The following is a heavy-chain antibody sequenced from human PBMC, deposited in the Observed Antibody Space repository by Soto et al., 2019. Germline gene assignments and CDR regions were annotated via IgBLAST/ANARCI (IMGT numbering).Heavy chain of an antibody. CDR3: AHRPRGYSYHFDY. Sequence: QITLKESGPTLVKPTQTLTLTCTFSGFSLSTRGVGVGWIRQPPGKALEWLALIYWDDDDGSSPSLKSRLTISKDTSKNPVVLTMTTMDPVDTATYYCAHRPRGYSYHFDYWGQGTLVTVSS. CDR1: GFSLSTRGVG. CDR2: IYWDDDD. J-gene: IGHJ4*02. D-gene: IGHD5-18*01. V-gene: IGHV2-5*02.